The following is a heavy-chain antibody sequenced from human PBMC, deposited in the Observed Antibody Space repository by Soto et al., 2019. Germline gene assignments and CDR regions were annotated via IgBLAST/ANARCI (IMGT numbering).Heavy chain of an antibody. CDR1: GFTFSSYA. V-gene: IGHV3-23*01. Sequence: EVQLLESGGGLVQPGGSLRLSCAASGFTFSSYAMSWVRQAPGEGLEWVSAISGSGGSTYYADSVKGRFTISRDNSKNTLYLQMNSLRAEDTAVYYCLYYYDSSGYYPYYYYGMDVWGQGTTVTVSS. CDR3: LYYYDSSGYYPYYYYGMDV. D-gene: IGHD3-22*01. J-gene: IGHJ6*02. CDR2: ISGSGGST.